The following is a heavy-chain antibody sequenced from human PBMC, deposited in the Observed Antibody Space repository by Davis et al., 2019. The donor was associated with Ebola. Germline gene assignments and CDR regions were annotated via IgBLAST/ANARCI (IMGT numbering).Heavy chain of an antibody. CDR1: GFTFSTYW. J-gene: IGHJ4*02. D-gene: IGHD5-18*01. CDR2: IKSDGSST. V-gene: IGHV3-74*01. CDR3: ARDLGSYGSPYYFDY. Sequence: GESLKISCVASGFTFSTYWMHWVRQAPGKGLVWVSRIKSDGSSTYYADSVKGRFTISRDNAKNTLYLQMNSLRDEDTAVYYCARDLGSYGSPYYFDYWGQGTLVTVSS.